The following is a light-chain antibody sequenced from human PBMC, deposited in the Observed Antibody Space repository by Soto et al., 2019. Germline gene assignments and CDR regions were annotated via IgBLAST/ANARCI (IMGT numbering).Light chain of an antibody. Sequence: EIVLTQSPATLSLSPGERATLSCRASQSVSTYLAWYQQKPGQAPRLLIYDASNRATGIPARFSASGSGTAFPLTISSVEPKDFAVYDCQHRSNWPPITFRGGTHVEIK. V-gene: IGKV3-11*01. J-gene: IGKJ4*01. CDR1: QSVSTY. CDR2: DAS. CDR3: QHRSNWPPIT.